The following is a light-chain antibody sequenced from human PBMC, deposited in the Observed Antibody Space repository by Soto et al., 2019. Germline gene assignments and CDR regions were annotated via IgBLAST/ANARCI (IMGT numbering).Light chain of an antibody. CDR3: QHYYNWPRT. CDR2: GAS. V-gene: IGKV3-15*01. Sequence: EIVLAQSPGTLSLSPGERATLSCRSSRTVSGSYLAWYQQKPGQSPRLLVYGASTRATGITARFSGSGSGTDFTLSISSLQSQDSAIYYCQHYYNWPRTFGQGTKVDIK. J-gene: IGKJ1*01. CDR1: RTVSGSY.